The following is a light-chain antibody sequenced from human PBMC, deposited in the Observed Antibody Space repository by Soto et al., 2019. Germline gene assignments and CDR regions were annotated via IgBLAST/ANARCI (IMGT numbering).Light chain of an antibody. J-gene: IGKJ5*01. CDR2: AAP. V-gene: IGKV1-39*01. CDR1: QSISSY. CDR3: YQSYSTPPIT. Sequence: DIQMTQSPSTLSASVGDRATLTCRASQSISSYLNWYQQKPGKAPKLLIYAAPSLQTGVPSRFSGSGSGTDFTLTISSLQPEEDAAVYFYQSYSTPPITFGQGTRLEIK.